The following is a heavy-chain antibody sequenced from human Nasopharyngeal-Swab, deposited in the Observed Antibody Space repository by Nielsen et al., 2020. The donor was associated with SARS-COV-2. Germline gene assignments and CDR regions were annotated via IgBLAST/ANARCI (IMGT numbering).Heavy chain of an antibody. Sequence: VRQAPGKGLEWVSAISGSGGSTYYADSVKSRFTISRDNSKNTLYLQMNSLRAEDTAVYYCAKVARDIVIVPAAMKAYYYYGMDVWGQGTTVTVSS. CDR2: ISGSGGST. V-gene: IGHV3-23*01. CDR3: AKVARDIVIVPAAMKAYYYYGMDV. D-gene: IGHD2-2*01. J-gene: IGHJ6*02.